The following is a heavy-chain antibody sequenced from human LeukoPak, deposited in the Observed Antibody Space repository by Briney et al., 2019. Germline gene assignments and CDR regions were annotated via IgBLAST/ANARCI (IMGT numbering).Heavy chain of an antibody. Sequence: HSGGSLRLSCAASGFTFSSYAMSWVRQAPGKGLEWVSAISSSGGGTYYADSVKGRFTISRDNSKNTLYLQMNSLRAEDTAVYYCARESSGYYYYGMDVWGQGTTVTVSS. CDR3: ARESSGYYYYGMDV. D-gene: IGHD6-25*01. CDR1: GFTFSSYA. J-gene: IGHJ6*02. V-gene: IGHV3-23*01. CDR2: ISSSGGGT.